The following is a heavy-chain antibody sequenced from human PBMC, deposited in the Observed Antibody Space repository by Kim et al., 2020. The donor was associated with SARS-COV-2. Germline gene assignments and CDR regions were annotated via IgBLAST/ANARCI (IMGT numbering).Heavy chain of an antibody. CDR3: ARLKQLVPFDY. CDR1: GGSFSGYY. CDR2: INHSGST. Sequence: SETLSLTCAVYGGSFSGYYWSWIRQPPGKGLEWIGEINHSGSTNYNPSLKIRVTISVDTSKNQFSLKLSSVTAADTAVYYCARLKQLVPFDYWGQGTLVTVSS. D-gene: IGHD6-13*01. V-gene: IGHV4-34*01. J-gene: IGHJ4*02.